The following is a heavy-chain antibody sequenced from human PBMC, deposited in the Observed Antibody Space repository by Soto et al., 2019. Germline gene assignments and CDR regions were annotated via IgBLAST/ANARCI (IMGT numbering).Heavy chain of an antibody. CDR1: GDSISSGGYY. D-gene: IGHD6-13*01. J-gene: IGHJ4*02. V-gene: IGHV4-61*08. CDR3: ARGIAAHIDY. CDR2: IYYSGST. Sequence: SETLSLTCTVSGDSISSGGYYWSWIRQHPGKGLEWIGYIYYSGSTNYNPSLKSRVTISVDTSKNQFSLKLSSVTAADTAVYYCARGIAAHIDYWGQGTLVTVSS.